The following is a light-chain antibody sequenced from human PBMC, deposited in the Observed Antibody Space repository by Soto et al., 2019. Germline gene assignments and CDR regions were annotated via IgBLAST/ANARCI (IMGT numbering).Light chain of an antibody. CDR1: QSISTY. J-gene: IGKJ1*01. V-gene: IGKV1-39*01. CDR2: GAS. CDR3: QPYHSSPTWT. Sequence: TPPGSPRYAYARHKIPIPCPESQSISTYRSWYQQKPGKVPKLLIYGASSLQTGVPSRFSGSGSGTEFIFTISSLQPEDFATYYCQPYHSSPTWTFGQGTKVDI.